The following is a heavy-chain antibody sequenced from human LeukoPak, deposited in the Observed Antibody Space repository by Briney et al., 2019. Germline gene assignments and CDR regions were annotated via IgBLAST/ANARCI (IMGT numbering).Heavy chain of an antibody. CDR2: ISSTSYI. CDR1: GFTFTAYT. V-gene: IGHV3-21*01. D-gene: IGHD5-18*01. J-gene: IGHJ5*02. CDR3: ARDTAMVKFDP. Sequence: PGGSLRLSCAASGFTFTAYTINWVRQAPGKGLEWASSISSTSYIYYADSVKGRFTISRDNAKNSVYLQMNSLRAEDTAVYYCARDTAMVKFDPWGQGTLVTVSS.